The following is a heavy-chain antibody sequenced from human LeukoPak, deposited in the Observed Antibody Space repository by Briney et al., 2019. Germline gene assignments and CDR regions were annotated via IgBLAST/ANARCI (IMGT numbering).Heavy chain of an antibody. V-gene: IGHV4-59*01. CDR1: GGSISNYY. CDR2: IYYSGST. CDR3: ARGDDYKSTLFDY. Sequence: SETLSLTCTVSGGSISNYYWSWIRQPPGKGLEWIGYIYYSGSTNHNPSLKSRVTISVDTSKNQFSLKLTSATAADTAVYYCARGDDYKSTLFDYWGQGTLVTVSS. J-gene: IGHJ4*02. D-gene: IGHD5-12*01.